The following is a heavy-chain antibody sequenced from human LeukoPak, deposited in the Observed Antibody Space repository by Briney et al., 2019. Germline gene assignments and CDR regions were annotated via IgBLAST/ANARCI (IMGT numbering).Heavy chain of an antibody. CDR3: ARDHGYNGIDV. CDR1: GGSLSSGGHY. V-gene: IGHV4-31*03. J-gene: IGHJ6*02. CDR2: IYYSGST. Sequence: SQTLSLTCTVSGGSLSSGGHYWSWIRQHPGTGLEWIGYIYYSGSTFYNPSLKSRVTISVDTSKIQFSLKLNSVTAADTAVYYCARDHGYNGIDVWGQGTTVTVSS.